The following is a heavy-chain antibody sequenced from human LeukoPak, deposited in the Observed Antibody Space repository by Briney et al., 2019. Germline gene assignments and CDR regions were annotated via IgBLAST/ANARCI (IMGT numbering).Heavy chain of an antibody. CDR1: GYSISSGYY. Sequence: PSETLSLTCAVSGYSISSGYYWGWIRQPPGKGLEWIGSIYHSGSTYYNPSLKSRVTMSVDTSKNQFSLKLSSVTAADTAVYYCAGSYSNYGSEFDPWGQGTLVTVSS. CDR3: AGSYSNYGSEFDP. J-gene: IGHJ5*02. V-gene: IGHV4-38-2*01. CDR2: IYHSGST. D-gene: IGHD4-11*01.